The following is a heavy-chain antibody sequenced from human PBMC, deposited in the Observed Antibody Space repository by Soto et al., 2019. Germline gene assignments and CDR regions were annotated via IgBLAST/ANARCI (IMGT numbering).Heavy chain of an antibody. CDR2: INPNSGGT. Sequence: QVHLVQSGAEVKKPGASVKVSCKASGYTFTGYYMHWVRQAPGQGLEWMGWINPNSGGTNYAQKFQGRVTMTRDTSISTAYMELSRLRSDDTAVYYCARGHNWNYVWDGMDVWGQGTTVTVSS. V-gene: IGHV1-2*02. CDR1: GYTFTGYY. D-gene: IGHD1-7*01. J-gene: IGHJ6*02. CDR3: ARGHNWNYVWDGMDV.